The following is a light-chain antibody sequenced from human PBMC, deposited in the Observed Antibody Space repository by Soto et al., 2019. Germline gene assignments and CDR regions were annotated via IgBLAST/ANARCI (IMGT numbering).Light chain of an antibody. Sequence: EIVLTQSPATLSLSPGERATLSCRASQSISSYVAWYQQKPGQAPRLLIYAAAIRATGIPARFSGSGSGTDFTLTIRSLEPEDFAIYYCQQRSHWLTFGGGTRVESK. V-gene: IGKV3-11*01. CDR2: AAA. CDR3: QQRSHWLT. J-gene: IGKJ4*01. CDR1: QSISSY.